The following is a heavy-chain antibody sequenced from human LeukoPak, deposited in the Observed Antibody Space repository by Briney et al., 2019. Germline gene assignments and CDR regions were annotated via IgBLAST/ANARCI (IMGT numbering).Heavy chain of an antibody. CDR2: IYHSGGT. CDR1: GGSISSGGYY. CDR3: ARHCSSTSCSKTQFDP. Sequence: SETLSLTCTVSGGSISSGGYYWSWIRQPPGKGLEWIGYIYHSGGTYYNPSLKSRVTISVDRSKNQFSLKLSSVTAADTAVYYCARHCSSTSCSKTQFDPWGQGTLVTVSS. J-gene: IGHJ5*02. V-gene: IGHV4-30-2*01. D-gene: IGHD2-2*01.